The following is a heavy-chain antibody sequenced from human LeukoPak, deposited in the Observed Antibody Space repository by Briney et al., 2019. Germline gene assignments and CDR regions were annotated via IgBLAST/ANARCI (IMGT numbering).Heavy chain of an antibody. CDR1: GGTFSSYA. J-gene: IGHJ3*02. D-gene: IGHD3-22*01. CDR2: IIPIFGTA. CDR3: ARDSITMTAFDI. V-gene: IGHV1-69*01. Sequence: ASVEVSCKASGGTFSSYAISWVRQAPGQGLEWMGGIIPIFGTANYAQKFQGRVMITADESTSTAYMELSSLRSEDTAVYYCARDSITMTAFDIWGQGTMDTVSS.